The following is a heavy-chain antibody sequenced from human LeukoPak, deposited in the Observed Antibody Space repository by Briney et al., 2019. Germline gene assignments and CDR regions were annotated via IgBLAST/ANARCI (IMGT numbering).Heavy chain of an antibody. D-gene: IGHD3-10*01. CDR3: ARGSSSQYFRF. CDR2: ISAYSGNT. V-gene: IGHV1-18*01. J-gene: IGHJ1*01. Sequence: GASVKVSCKASGYAFSSHPVSWVRQAPGQGLEWMGWISAYSGNTSYAQRFQGRVTMSTEASTNTAYMELMSLRSDDTAIYFCARGSSSQYFRFWGQGTLVTVSS. CDR1: GYAFSSHP.